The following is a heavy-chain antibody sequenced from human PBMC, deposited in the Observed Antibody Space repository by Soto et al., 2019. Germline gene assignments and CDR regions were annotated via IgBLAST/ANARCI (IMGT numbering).Heavy chain of an antibody. J-gene: IGHJ5*02. D-gene: IGHD4-17*01. CDR1: GGSISSYY. CDR3: ARYFYGEYGNWFDP. Sequence: PSETLSLTCTVSGGSISSYYWSWIRQPPGKGLEWIGYIYYSGSTNYNPSLKSRVTISVDTSKNQFSLKLSSVTAADTAVYYCARYFYGEYGNWFDPWGQGTLVTVSS. V-gene: IGHV4-59*01. CDR2: IYYSGST.